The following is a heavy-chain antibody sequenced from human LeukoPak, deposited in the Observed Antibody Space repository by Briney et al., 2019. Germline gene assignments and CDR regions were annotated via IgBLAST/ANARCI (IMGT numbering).Heavy chain of an antibody. CDR3: ARSPIYFDY. D-gene: IGHD3-9*01. CDR1: EFRFSSYW. CDR2: IKEDGSKK. J-gene: IGHJ4*02. Sequence: PGGSLRLSCAASEFRFSSYWMSWVRQAPGKGLEWVANIKEDGSKKHYVDSVKGRFTISRDNAKNSLYLQMNSLRADDTAVYYCARSPIYFDYWGQGTLVTVSS. V-gene: IGHV3-7*05.